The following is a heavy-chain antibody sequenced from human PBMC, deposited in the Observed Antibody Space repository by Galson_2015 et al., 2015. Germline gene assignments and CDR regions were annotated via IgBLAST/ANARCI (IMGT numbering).Heavy chain of an antibody. V-gene: IGHV4-61*02. Sequence: PLSLTCTVSVGSISSGSYYWSWIRQPAGKGLEWIGRIYTSGSTNYNPSLKSRVTISVDTSKNQFSLKLSSVTAADTAVYYCASENDYGDYFDYWGQGTLVTVSS. CDR1: VGSISSGSYY. CDR2: IYTSGST. J-gene: IGHJ4*02. D-gene: IGHD4-17*01. CDR3: ASENDYGDYFDY.